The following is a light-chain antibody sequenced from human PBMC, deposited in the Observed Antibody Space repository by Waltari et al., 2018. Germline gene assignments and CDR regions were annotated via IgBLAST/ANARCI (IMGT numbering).Light chain of an antibody. V-gene: IGLV1-51*01. CDR2: DNN. CDR1: SSNIGNNY. J-gene: IGLJ2*01. Sequence: QSVLTQPPSVSAAPGQKVTISCPVSSSNIGNNYVSWYQQLPGTAPKLLIYDNNKRPSGIPDRFSGSKSGTSATLGITGLQTGDEADYYCGTWDSSLSAVVFGGGTKLTVL. CDR3: GTWDSSLSAVV.